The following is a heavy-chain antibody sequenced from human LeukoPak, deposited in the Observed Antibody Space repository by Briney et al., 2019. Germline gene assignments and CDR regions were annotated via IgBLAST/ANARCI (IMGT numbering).Heavy chain of an antibody. CDR2: IASDGSST. J-gene: IGHJ6*02. CDR1: GFTFSSYW. V-gene: IGHV3-74*01. CDR3: ARDMQTRPFYGMDV. D-gene: IGHD2-2*01. Sequence: GGSLRLSCAASGFTFSSYWMNWVRQAPGKGLVWVSRIASDGSSTTYADSVKGRFSISRDNAKNTLYLQMNSLRVEDTAVYYCARDMQTRPFYGMDVWGQGTTVTVSS.